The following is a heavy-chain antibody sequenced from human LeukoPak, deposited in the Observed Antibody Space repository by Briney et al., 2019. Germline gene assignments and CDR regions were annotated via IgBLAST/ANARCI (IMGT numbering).Heavy chain of an antibody. CDR3: AREDDFWSGYCGV. J-gene: IGHJ6*04. CDR2: ISYDGSNK. V-gene: IGHV3-30-3*01. D-gene: IGHD3-3*01. CDR1: GFTFSSYA. Sequence: PGGSLRLSCAASGFTFSSYAMHWVRQAPGKGLEWVAVISYDGSNKYYADSVKGRFTISRDNAKNSLYLQMNSLRAEDTAVYYCAREDDFWSGYCGVWGKGTTVTVSS.